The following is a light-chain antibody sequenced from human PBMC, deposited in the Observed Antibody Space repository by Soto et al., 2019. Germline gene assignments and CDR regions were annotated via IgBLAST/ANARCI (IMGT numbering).Light chain of an antibody. Sequence: QSVLTQPPSVSAAPGQKVTISCSGSSSNIGNNYLFWYQQLPGTAPTLLIYDNDKRPSGIPARFSGAKSGTSATLGITGLQPGDEADYYCSTWDRSLSVGVFGGGTKLTVL. J-gene: IGLJ2*01. CDR2: DND. V-gene: IGLV1-51*01. CDR1: SSNIGNNY. CDR3: STWDRSLSVGV.